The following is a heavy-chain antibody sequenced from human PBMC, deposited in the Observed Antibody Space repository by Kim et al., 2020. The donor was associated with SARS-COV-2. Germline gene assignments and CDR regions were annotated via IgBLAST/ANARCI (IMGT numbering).Heavy chain of an antibody. Sequence: ASVKVSCKASGYTFTSYDINWVRQATGQGLEWMGWMNPNSGNTGYAQKFQGRVTMTRNTSISTAYMELSSLRSEDTAVYYCARYYYGSGSYMGSYGMDVWGQGTTVTVSS. D-gene: IGHD3-10*01. J-gene: IGHJ6*02. CDR3: ARYYYGSGSYMGSYGMDV. V-gene: IGHV1-8*01. CDR1: GYTFTSYD. CDR2: MNPNSGNT.